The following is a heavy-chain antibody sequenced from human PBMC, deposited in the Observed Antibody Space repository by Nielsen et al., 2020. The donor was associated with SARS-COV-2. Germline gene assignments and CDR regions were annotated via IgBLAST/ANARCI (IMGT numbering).Heavy chain of an antibody. CDR2: ISGSGGST. J-gene: IGHJ4*02. CDR1: GFTFSSYA. V-gene: IGHV3-23*01. Sequence: GGSLRLSCAASGFTFSSYAMSWVRQAPGKGLEWVSAISGSGGSTYYADSVKGRFTISRDNSKTTLYLQMNSLRAEDTAVYYCAKNPHMATVIITPFDYWGQGTLVTVSS. D-gene: IGHD3-9*01. CDR3: AKNPHMATVIITPFDY.